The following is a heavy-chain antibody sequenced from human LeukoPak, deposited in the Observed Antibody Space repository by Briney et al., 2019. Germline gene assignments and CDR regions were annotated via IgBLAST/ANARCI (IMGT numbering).Heavy chain of an antibody. D-gene: IGHD6-6*01. J-gene: IGHJ6*03. CDR3: ARSIAARLNYYYYYMDV. CDR2: IYYSGST. CDR1: GGSISSSSYY. Sequence: SETLSPTCTVSGGSISSSSYYWGWIRQPPGKGLEWIGSIYYSGSTYYNPSLKSRVTISVDTSKNQFSLKLSSVTAADTAVYYCARSIAARLNYYYYYMDVWGKGTTVTVSS. V-gene: IGHV4-39*01.